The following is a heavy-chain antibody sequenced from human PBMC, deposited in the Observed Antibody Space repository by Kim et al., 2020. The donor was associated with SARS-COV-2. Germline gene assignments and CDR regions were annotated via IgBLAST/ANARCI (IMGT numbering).Heavy chain of an antibody. J-gene: IGHJ4*02. D-gene: IGHD3-10*01. CDR3: ARGASITMVRGVTFFDY. V-gene: IGHV4-59*09. Sequence: LKSRVTISVDTSKNQFSLKLSSVTAADTAVYYCARGASITMVRGVTFFDYWGQGTLVTVSS.